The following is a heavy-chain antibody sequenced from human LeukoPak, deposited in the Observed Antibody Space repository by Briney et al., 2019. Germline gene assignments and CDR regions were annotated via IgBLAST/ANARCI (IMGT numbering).Heavy chain of an antibody. Sequence: GGSPRLSCAASGFTFRSYAMSWVRQAPGKGLEWVSGISGSGGSTYYADSVKGRFTISRDNFKNTLYLQMNSLRAEDTAVYYCAKNDYGGLDAFDIWGQGTMVTVSS. CDR2: ISGSGGST. J-gene: IGHJ3*02. CDR1: GFTFRSYA. CDR3: AKNDYGGLDAFDI. D-gene: IGHD4-23*01. V-gene: IGHV3-23*01.